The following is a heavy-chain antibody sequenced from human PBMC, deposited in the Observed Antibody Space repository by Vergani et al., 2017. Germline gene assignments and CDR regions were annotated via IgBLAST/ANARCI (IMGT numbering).Heavy chain of an antibody. CDR3: ARPKGVEGPSDAFDI. CDR1: GFTFGDYA. J-gene: IGHJ3*02. CDR2: IRSKAYGGTT. Sequence: EVQLVESGGGLVQPGRSLRLSCTASGFTFGDYAMSWFRQAPGKGLEWVGFIRSKAYGGTTEYAASVKGRFTISRDDSKSIAYLQMNSLKTEDTAVYYCARPKGVEGPSDAFDIWGQGTMVIVSS. D-gene: IGHD3-16*01. V-gene: IGHV3-49*03.